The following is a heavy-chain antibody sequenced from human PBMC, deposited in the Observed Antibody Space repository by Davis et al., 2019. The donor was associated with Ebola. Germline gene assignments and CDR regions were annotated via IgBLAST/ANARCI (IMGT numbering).Heavy chain of an antibody. D-gene: IGHD5-18*01. CDR1: GFTFSSYG. J-gene: IGHJ6*02. CDR2: IWYDGSNK. V-gene: IGHV3-33*01. CDR3: ARGYSYGDYYGMDV. Sequence: PGGSLRLSCAASGFTFSSYGMHWVRQAPGKGLEWVAVIWYDGSNKYYADSVKGRFTISRDNSKNTLYLQMNSLRAEDTAVYYCARGYSYGDYYGMDVWGQGTTVTVSS.